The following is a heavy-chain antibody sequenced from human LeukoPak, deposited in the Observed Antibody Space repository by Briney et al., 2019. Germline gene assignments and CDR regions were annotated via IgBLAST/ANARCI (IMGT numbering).Heavy chain of an antibody. D-gene: IGHD2-15*01. CDR3: ARRFRYGLRLIDY. CDR2: INHSGST. V-gene: IGHV4-34*01. Sequence: PSETLSLTCTVYGGSFSGYYWSWIRQPPGKGLDWIGEINHSGSTNYNPSLKSRVTISVDTSKNQFSLKLSSVTAADTAVYYCARRFRYGLRLIDYWGQGTLVTVSS. CDR1: GGSFSGYY. J-gene: IGHJ4*02.